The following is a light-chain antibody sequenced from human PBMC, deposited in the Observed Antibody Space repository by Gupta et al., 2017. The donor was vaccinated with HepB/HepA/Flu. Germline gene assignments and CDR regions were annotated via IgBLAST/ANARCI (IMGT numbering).Light chain of an antibody. CDR3: MQQIQWPHT. V-gene: IGKV2-30*02. J-gene: IGKJ2*01. CDR1: QSLAHSDGGTY. CDR2: KSS. Sequence: VVMTQSPLSLPVTLGQPASISGRSSQSLAHSDGGTYLNWFQQRPGQSPRRLIYKSSNRDSGVPDRFSGSGSGTDFTLKISRVEAEDVGVYYCMQQIQWPHTFGQGTKLEIK.